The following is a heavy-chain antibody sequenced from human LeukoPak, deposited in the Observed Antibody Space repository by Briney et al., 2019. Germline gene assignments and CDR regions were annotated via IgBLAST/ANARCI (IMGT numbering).Heavy chain of an antibody. CDR3: ARGGGTLDY. Sequence: SQTLSLTCAISGDSVSSNSAAWNWIRQSPSRGLEWLGRTYYRCKSYNNYAVSVKSRITVNPDTSKNPFSLRLNSVTPEDTAVYYWARGGGTLDYWGQGTLVTVSS. CDR2: TYYRCKSYN. D-gene: IGHD2-15*01. J-gene: IGHJ4*02. CDR1: GDSVSSNSAA. V-gene: IGHV6-1*01.